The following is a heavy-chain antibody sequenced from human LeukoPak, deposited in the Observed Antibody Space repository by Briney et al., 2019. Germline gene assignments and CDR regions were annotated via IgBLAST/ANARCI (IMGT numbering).Heavy chain of an antibody. V-gene: IGHV3-7*01. J-gene: IGHJ4*02. CDR3: ARVRRRVYSGYDYDY. CDR2: IKQDGSEK. Sequence: GGSLRLSCAASGFTFSSSSMNWVRQAPGKGLEWVANIKQDGSEKYYMDSVKGRFTISRDNAKNSLYLQMNSLRAEDTAVYYCARVRRRVYSGYDYDYWGQGTLVTVSS. CDR1: GFTFSSSS. D-gene: IGHD5-12*01.